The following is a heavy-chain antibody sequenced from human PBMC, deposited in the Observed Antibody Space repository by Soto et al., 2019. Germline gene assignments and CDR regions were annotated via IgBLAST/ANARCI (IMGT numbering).Heavy chain of an antibody. V-gene: IGHV4-34*01. CDR1: GGSLSGYY. Sequence: QVQLQQWGAGLLKPSETLSLNCAVTGGSLSGYYWSWIRQPPGKGLEWIGEVKDGGHTNYSPSLRGRATISSDQSNNQYSRRLNSVTAADTGVYCCARGQEGVVATHWDQGSLVTVSS. CDR3: ARGQEGVVATH. CDR2: VKDGGHT. D-gene: IGHD5-12*01. J-gene: IGHJ4*02.